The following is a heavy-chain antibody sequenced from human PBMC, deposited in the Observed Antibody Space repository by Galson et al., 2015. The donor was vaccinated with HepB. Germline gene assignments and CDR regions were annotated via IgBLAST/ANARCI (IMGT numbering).Heavy chain of an antibody. J-gene: IGHJ4*02. V-gene: IGHV3-21*01. D-gene: IGHD6-19*01. CDR3: ARDPPQTGYSSGWYGGPFDY. CDR2: ISSSSSYI. CDR1: GFTFSSYS. Sequence: SLRLSCAASGFTFSSYSMNWVRQAPGKGLEWVSSISSSSSYIYYADSVKGRFTISRDNAKNSLYLQMNSLRAEDTAVYYCARDPPQTGYSSGWYGGPFDYWGQGTLVTVSS.